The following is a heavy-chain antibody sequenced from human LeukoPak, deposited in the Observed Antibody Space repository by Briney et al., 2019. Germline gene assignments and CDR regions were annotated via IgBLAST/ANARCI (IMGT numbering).Heavy chain of an antibody. CDR3: ARQLRPYYYYMDV. V-gene: IGHV5-51*01. CDR2: IYPGDSDT. Sequence: GESLKISCKGSGYSFTSYRIGWVRQMPGKGLEWMGIIYPGDSDTRYSPSFQGQVTISADKSISTAYLQWSSLKASDTAMYYCARQLRPYYYYMDVWGKGTTVTVSS. D-gene: IGHD4-17*01. J-gene: IGHJ6*03. CDR1: GYSFTSYR.